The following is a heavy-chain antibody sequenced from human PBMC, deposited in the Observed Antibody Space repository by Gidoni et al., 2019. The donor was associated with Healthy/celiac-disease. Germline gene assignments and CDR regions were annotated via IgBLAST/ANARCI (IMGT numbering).Heavy chain of an antibody. Sequence: EVQLLESGGGLVQPGGSLRLSGADPGVTFSSYAMRWVRQAPGKGLEWVSAISGSGGSTYYADSVKGRFTISRDNSKNTLYLQMNSLRAEDTAVYYCAKDGGYSYGYDYWGQGTLVTVSS. D-gene: IGHD5-18*01. CDR1: GVTFSSYA. V-gene: IGHV3-23*01. CDR3: AKDGGYSYGYDY. CDR2: ISGSGGST. J-gene: IGHJ4*02.